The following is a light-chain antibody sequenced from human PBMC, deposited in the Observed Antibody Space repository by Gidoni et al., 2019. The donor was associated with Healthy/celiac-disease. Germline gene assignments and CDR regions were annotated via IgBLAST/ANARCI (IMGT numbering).Light chain of an antibody. CDR3: QQSYSNSLT. J-gene: IGKJ4*01. CDR1: QSISSY. V-gene: IGKV1-39*01. Sequence: DIHLPQSPSSLSASVGDRVTITCRASQSISSYLNWYQQKPGKAPKLLIYAASSLQSGVPSRFSGSGSGTDFTLTISSLQPEDFATYYCQQSYSNSLTFGGGTKVEIK. CDR2: AAS.